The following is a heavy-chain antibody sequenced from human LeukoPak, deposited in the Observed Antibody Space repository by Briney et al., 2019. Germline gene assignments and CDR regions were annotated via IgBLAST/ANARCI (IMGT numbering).Heavy chain of an antibody. CDR2: SIPILGIA. D-gene: IGHD1-26*01. CDR3: AREEYSGSYDDAFDI. J-gene: IGHJ3*02. CDR1: VGTFSSYA. Sequence: GASVKVSCKASVGTFSSYAISWVRQAPGQGREWMGRSIPILGIANYAQKFQGRVTITADKSTSTAYMELSSLRSEDTAVYYCAREEYSGSYDDAFDIWGQGTMVTVSS. V-gene: IGHV1-69*10.